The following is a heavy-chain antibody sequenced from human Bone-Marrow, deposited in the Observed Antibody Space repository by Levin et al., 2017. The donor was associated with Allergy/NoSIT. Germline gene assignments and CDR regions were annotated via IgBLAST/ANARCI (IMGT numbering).Heavy chain of an antibody. V-gene: IGHV4-59*01. Sequence: GSLRLSCTVSGGSISSYYWSWIRQPPGKGLEWIGYIYYSGSTNYNPSLKSRVTISVDTSKNQFSLKLSSVTAADTAVYYCARGSSTVTENWFDPWGQGTLVTVSS. D-gene: IGHD4-17*01. J-gene: IGHJ5*02. CDR2: IYYSGST. CDR3: ARGSSTVTENWFDP. CDR1: GGSISSYY.